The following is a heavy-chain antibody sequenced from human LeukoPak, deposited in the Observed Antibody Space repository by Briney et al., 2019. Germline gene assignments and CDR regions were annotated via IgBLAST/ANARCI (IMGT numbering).Heavy chain of an antibody. CDR3: AKAVSGRFDY. CDR1: GGSMSPYH. J-gene: IGHJ4*02. V-gene: IGHV4-59*08. Sequence: ASETLSLTCTVSGGSMSPYHWGWIRQPPGKGLEWTGYIYYSGSTNYNPSLNSRVTISVDTSKNQFSLRLSSVTAADTAIYYCAKAVSGRFDYWGQGTLVTVSS. CDR2: IYYSGST. D-gene: IGHD6-19*01.